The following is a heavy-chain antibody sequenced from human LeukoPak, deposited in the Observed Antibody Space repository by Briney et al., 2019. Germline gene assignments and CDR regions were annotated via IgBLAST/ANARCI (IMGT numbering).Heavy chain of an antibody. V-gene: IGHV4-39*01. CDR1: GGSISSSSYY. CDR3: ARPPVENNRVTMIVVVSFDY. CDR2: IYYSGST. Sequence: ASETLSLTCTVSGGSISSSSYYWGGIRQPPGKGPEWIGSIYYSGSTYYNPSLKSRVTISVDTSKSQFSLKLSSVTGADTAVYYCARPPVENNRVTMIVVVSFDYRGQGTLVTVSS. J-gene: IGHJ4*02. D-gene: IGHD3-22*01.